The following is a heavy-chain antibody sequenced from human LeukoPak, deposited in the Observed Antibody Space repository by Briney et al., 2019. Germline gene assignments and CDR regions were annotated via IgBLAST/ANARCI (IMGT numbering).Heavy chain of an antibody. D-gene: IGHD5-24*01. CDR3: ARVRDGYNDAYDI. CDR1: GYTFTSYN. CDR2: IKPSGDNT. Sequence: VSVKVSCKTSGYTFTSYNLHWVRQAPGQRLEWMGIIKPSGDNTHYAQKFQGRFTMTSDTSTSSVYMELSSLISADTAVYYCARVRDGYNDAYDIWGQGTMVTVTS. V-gene: IGHV1-46*01. J-gene: IGHJ3*02.